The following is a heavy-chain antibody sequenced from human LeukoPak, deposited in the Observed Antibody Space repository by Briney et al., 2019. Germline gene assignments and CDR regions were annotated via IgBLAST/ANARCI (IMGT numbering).Heavy chain of an antibody. Sequence: SETLSLTCTVSGGSISSGDYYWSWIRQPPGKGLGWIGYIYYSGSTYYNPSLKSRVTISVDTSKNQFPLKLSSVTAADTAVYYCARGSVRGKDYWGQGTLVTVSS. J-gene: IGHJ4*02. CDR1: GGSISSGDYY. CDR3: ARGSVRGKDY. CDR2: IYYSGST. V-gene: IGHV4-30-4*08. D-gene: IGHD3-10*01.